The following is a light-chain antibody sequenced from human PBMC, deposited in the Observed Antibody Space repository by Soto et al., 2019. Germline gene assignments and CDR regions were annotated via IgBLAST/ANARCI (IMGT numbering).Light chain of an antibody. Sequence: QCVLTQPPSASGTPGQRVTISCSGSSSNIGSNYVYWYQQLPGTAPKLLIYRNNQRPSGVPDRFSGSKSGTSASLAISGLRSEDEADYYCAAWDDSLSGAVFGGGTQRPSS. CDR3: AAWDDSLSGAV. V-gene: IGLV1-47*01. J-gene: IGLJ7*01. CDR1: SSNIGSNY. CDR2: RNN.